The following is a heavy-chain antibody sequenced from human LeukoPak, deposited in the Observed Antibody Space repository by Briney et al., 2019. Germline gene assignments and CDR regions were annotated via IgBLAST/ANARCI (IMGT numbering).Heavy chain of an antibody. CDR3: ARGLSPRINMVRGVRPPFRGVFDY. J-gene: IGHJ4*02. CDR2: INHSGST. V-gene: IGHV4-34*01. CDR1: GGSFSGYY. D-gene: IGHD3-10*01. Sequence: SETLSLTCAVNGGSFSGYYWSWIRQPPGKGLEWIEEINHSGSTNYNPSLKSRVTISVDTSKNQFSLKLSSVTAADTAVYYCARGLSPRINMVRGVRPPFRGVFDYWGQGTLVTVSS.